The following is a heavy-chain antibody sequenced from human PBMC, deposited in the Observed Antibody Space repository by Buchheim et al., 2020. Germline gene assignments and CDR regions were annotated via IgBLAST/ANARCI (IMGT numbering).Heavy chain of an antibody. CDR2: ISYDGSNK. V-gene: IGHV3-30*18. Sequence: QVQLVESGGGVVQPGRSLRLSCAASGFTFSSYGMHWVRQAPGKGLEWVAVISYDGSNKYYADSVKGRFTISRDNSKNTLYLQMNSLRAEDTAVYYCAKGGNKRNSQGVTDYWGQGTL. J-gene: IGHJ4*02. CDR1: GFTFSSYG. D-gene: IGHD3-10*01. CDR3: AKGGNKRNSQGVTDY.